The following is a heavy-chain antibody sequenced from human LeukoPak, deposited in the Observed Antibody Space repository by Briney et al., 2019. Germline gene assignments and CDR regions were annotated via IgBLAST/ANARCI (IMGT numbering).Heavy chain of an antibody. V-gene: IGHV3-7*01. CDR2: IDQDGSVR. J-gene: IGHJ4*02. Sequence: GSLRLSCVASGFTFSSFWMSWVRQAPGKGLEFVANIDQDGSVRNYVDFVKGRFIISRDNAKNSPYLQMDSLRAEDTAVYFCARDPGSSSFDYWGLGTPVTVSS. CDR1: GFTFSSFW. CDR3: ARDPGSSSFDY. D-gene: IGHD6-13*01.